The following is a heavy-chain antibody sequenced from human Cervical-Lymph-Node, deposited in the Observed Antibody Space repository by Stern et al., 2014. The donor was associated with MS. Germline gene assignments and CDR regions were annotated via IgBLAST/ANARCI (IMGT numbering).Heavy chain of an antibody. D-gene: IGHD6-25*01. J-gene: IGHJ5*02. CDR3: ARRGGDFTLDP. CDR2: INPYGGST. V-gene: IGHV1-46*01. Sequence: QVQLVQSGAEVKMPGASVKVSCKASGYTFTNYYMDWVRQAPGQGLEWMGIINPYGGSTYYAQKFQGRVTMTRDTSTNTVFMEMSSLRSEDTAVYFCARRGGDFTLDPWGQGTLVTVSS. CDR1: GYTFTNYY.